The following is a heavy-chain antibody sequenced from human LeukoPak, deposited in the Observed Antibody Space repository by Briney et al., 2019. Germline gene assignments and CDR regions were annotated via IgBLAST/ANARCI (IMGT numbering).Heavy chain of an antibody. Sequence: PSETLSLTCTVSGGSINNYYWSWIRQPAGKGLEWIGRIYTRGSTNYNPSLKSRVTMSVDTSKNQFSLKLSSVTAADTAVYYCARGRYCSADIYSGGDAFDIWGQGTMVPVSS. CDR2: IYTRGST. CDR3: ARGRYCSADIYSGGDAFDI. J-gene: IGHJ3*02. D-gene: IGHD2-15*01. V-gene: IGHV4-4*07. CDR1: GGSINNYY.